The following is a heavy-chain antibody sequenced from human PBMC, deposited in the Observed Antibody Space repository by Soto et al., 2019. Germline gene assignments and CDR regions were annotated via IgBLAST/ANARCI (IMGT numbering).Heavy chain of an antibody. CDR1: GDSVSSGFYY. J-gene: IGHJ6*02. D-gene: IGHD1-7*01. Sequence: QVQLQESGPGLVKPSETLSLTCTVSGDSVSSGFYYWNWIRQPPGKGLEWIGCIYFSGCTNYNPSLKSRLTITLDTSKNQFSLELNSLTAADTAVYYCATDPITGTGSHNSYYGMHVWGQGTTVTVSS. CDR3: ATDPITGTGSHNSYYGMHV. CDR2: IYFSGCT. V-gene: IGHV4-61*01.